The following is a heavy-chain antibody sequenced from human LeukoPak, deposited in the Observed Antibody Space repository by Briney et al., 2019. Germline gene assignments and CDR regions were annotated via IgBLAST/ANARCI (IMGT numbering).Heavy chain of an antibody. D-gene: IGHD1-26*01. CDR3: ARDASGSYSVDY. J-gene: IGHJ4*02. CDR1: GESFSIYY. CDR2: INHSGST. V-gene: IGHV4-34*01. Sequence: SETLSLTCAVYGESFSIYYWSWIRQPPGKGLEWIGEINHSGSTNYNPSLKSRVTISVDTSKNQFSLKLSSVTAADTAVYYCARDASGSYSVDYWGQGTLVTVSS.